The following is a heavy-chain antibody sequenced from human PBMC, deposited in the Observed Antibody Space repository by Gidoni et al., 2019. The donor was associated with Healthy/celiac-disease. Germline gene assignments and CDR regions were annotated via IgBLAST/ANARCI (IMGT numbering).Heavy chain of an antibody. CDR3: ARLMLRYCSSTSCQYGEFDY. J-gene: IGHJ4*02. D-gene: IGHD2-2*01. CDR2: TYPGDSDT. Sequence: EVQLVQSAAEVKKPGESLKISCKGSGYSFNSYWRGWVRQIPWKSLEWMGITYPGDSDTRYSPSFHGHVTISADTSIITAYLQWSSLKASDTAMYYCARLMLRYCSSTSCQYGEFDYWGQGTLVTVSS. V-gene: IGHV5-51*03. CDR1: GYSFNSYW.